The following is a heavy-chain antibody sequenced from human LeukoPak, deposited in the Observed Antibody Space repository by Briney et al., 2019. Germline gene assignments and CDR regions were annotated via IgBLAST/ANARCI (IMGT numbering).Heavy chain of an antibody. D-gene: IGHD2-8*01. Sequence: PSETLSPTCGVSGGSTSNTNWWSWVRQPPGQGLEWIGAISLTGLTHYNPSLESRVTGSLDKSKNQLSLNLTSVTAADTAVYYCSRENGAFSPFGYWGQGTLVSVLS. J-gene: IGHJ4*02. CDR1: GGSTSNTNW. CDR3: SRENGAFSPFGY. V-gene: IGHV4-4*02. CDR2: ISLTGLT.